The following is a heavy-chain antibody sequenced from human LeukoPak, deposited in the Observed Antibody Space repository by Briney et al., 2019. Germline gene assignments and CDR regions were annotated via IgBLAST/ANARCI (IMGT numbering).Heavy chain of an antibody. Sequence: SETLSLTCTVSGVSIRSSNSYWGWIRQPPGKGLEWIGYIYYSGSTNYNPSLKSRVTISVETSKNQFSLKLRSVTAADTAVYYCARVTGYMIEDYFDYWGQGTLVTVSS. CDR1: GVSIRSSNSY. D-gene: IGHD3-22*01. CDR2: IYYSGST. CDR3: ARVTGYMIEDYFDY. J-gene: IGHJ4*02. V-gene: IGHV4-61*05.